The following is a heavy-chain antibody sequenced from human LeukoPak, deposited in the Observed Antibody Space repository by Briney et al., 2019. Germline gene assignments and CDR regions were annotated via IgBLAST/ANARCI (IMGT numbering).Heavy chain of an antibody. CDR2: IIPILGIA. Sequence: SVNLSCKASRGTFSSYTISWVRQAPGQGLEWMGSIIPILGIANYAQKFQGRVTITADKSTSTAYMELSSLRSEDTAVYYCASNKGSESSSFDYWGQGTLVTVSS. J-gene: IGHJ4*02. V-gene: IGHV1-69*02. CDR3: ASNKGSESSSFDY. D-gene: IGHD6-6*01. CDR1: RGTFSSYT.